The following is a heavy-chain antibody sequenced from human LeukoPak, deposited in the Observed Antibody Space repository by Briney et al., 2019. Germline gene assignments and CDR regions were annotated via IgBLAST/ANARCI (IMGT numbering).Heavy chain of an antibody. CDR1: GGSISSYY. CDR2: IYYSGST. V-gene: IGHV4-59*01. J-gene: IGHJ4*02. CDR3: ARPLYDILTGSSQFDY. Sequence: SETLSLTCTVSGGSISSYYWSWIRQPPGKGLDWIGNIYYSGSTNYNPSLKSRVTISVDTSKNQFSLKLSSVTAADTAVYYWARPLYDILTGSSQFDYWGQGTLVTVSS. D-gene: IGHD3-9*01.